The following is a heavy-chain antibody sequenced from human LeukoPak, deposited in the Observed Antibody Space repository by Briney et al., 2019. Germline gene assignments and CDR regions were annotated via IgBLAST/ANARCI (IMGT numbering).Heavy chain of an antibody. Sequence: PSETLSLTCTVSGGSITNSYYWGWIRQPPGKGLEWIGSIYYNGSTYYNPSLKSRLTISVDTSKKQFSLKLSSVTAADTAVYYCARDRRFGELYWFDPWGQGTLVTVSS. J-gene: IGHJ5*02. CDR2: IYYNGST. CDR3: ARDRRFGELYWFDP. CDR1: GGSITNSYY. V-gene: IGHV4-39*07. D-gene: IGHD3-10*01.